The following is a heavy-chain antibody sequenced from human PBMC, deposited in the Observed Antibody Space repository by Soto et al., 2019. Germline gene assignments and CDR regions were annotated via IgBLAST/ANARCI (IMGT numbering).Heavy chain of an antibody. CDR2: IYYSGST. J-gene: IGHJ6*02. D-gene: IGHD5-18*01. CDR3: ARGGSYGPLYGMDV. Sequence: SETLSLTCTVSGGSISSGGYYWSWIRQHPGKGLEWIGYIYYSGSTYYNPSLKSRVTISVDTSKNQFSLKLSSVTAADTAMYYCARGGSYGPLYGMDVWGQGTTVTVSS. CDR1: GGSISSGGYY. V-gene: IGHV4-31*03.